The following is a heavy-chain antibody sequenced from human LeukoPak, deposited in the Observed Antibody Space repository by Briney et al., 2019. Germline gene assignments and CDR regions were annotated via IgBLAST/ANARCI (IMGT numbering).Heavy chain of an antibody. V-gene: IGHV3-30*02. CDR1: GFSFSDYG. CDR2: IRSDGSIK. D-gene: IGHD4-17*01. J-gene: IGHJ4*02. CDR3: VKDDPTAYFDY. Sequence: PGGSLRLSCAASGFSFSDYGMDWVRQAPGKGLGWVAFIRSDGSIKYYLDSVKGRFTISRDNSKNTMYPQMNSLRAEDTAVYYCVKDDPTAYFDYWGQGTLVTVSS.